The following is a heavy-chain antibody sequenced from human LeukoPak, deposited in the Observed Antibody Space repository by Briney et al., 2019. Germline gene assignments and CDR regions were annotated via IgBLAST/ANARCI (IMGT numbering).Heavy chain of an antibody. D-gene: IGHD6-13*01. J-gene: IGHJ3*02. CDR2: INHSGST. CDR3: ARLPQQLDAFDI. V-gene: IGHV4-34*01. CDR1: GGSFSGYY. Sequence: SGTLSLTCAVYGGSFSGYYWSWIRQPPGKGLDWIGEINHSGSTNYNPSLKSRVTISVDTSKNQFSLKLSSVTAADTAVYYCARLPQQLDAFDIWGQGTMVTVSS.